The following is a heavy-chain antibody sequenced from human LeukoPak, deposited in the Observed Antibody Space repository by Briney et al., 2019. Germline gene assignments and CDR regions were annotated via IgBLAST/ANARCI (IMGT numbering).Heavy chain of an antibody. CDR3: ATVGYYDILTGYYSPIDY. D-gene: IGHD3-9*01. J-gene: IGHJ4*02. CDR2: IYSGGST. CDR1: GFTVSSNY. Sequence: GGSLRLSCAASGFTVSSNYMSWVRQAPGKGLEWVSVIYSGGSTYYADSVKGRFTISRDNSKNTLYLQMNSLRAGDTAVYYCATVGYYDILTGYYSPIDYWGQGTLVTVSS. V-gene: IGHV3-53*01.